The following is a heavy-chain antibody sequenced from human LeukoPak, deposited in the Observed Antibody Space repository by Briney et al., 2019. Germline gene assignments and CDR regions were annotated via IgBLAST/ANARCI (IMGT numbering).Heavy chain of an antibody. CDR3: ARGWWYFDR. J-gene: IGHJ4*02. CDR1: GFNFSSYQ. CDR2: IHQDENQN. Sequence: PGGSLRLSCVASGFNFSSYQMTWVRQAPGKGLECVAYIHQDENQNYYVDSVKGRFTISRDNAKNSLYLQMNSLRVDDTAVYYCARGWWYFDRRGQGTLVTVSS. V-gene: IGHV3-7*04. D-gene: IGHD2-15*01.